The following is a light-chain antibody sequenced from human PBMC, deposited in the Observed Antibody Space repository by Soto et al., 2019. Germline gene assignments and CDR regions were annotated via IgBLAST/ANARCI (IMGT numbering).Light chain of an antibody. V-gene: IGKV2-28*01. CDR2: LGS. CDR3: MQALQTPYT. J-gene: IGKJ2*01. Sequence: DIVMTQSPLSLPVAPGEPASISCRSSQSLLHRNGYNYLDWDLQKPGQSPQLLIYLGSNRATGVPDRFSGSGSGTDFTLRVSRVEAEDVGVYYCMQALQTPYTFGQGTKLEIK. CDR1: QSLLHRNGYNY.